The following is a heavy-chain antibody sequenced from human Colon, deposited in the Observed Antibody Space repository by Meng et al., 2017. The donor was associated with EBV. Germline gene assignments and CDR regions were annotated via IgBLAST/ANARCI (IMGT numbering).Heavy chain of an antibody. V-gene: IGHV4-30-4*01. CDR3: ARNYYFDY. CDR1: GGSINSGDYY. CDR2: IYYTGST. Sequence: QVRRSVSGPGLVKPSQTLSLTCTVSGGSINSGDYYWSWIRQPPGKGLEWIGYIYYTGSTYYNPSLKSRVTISMDTSKNQFSLRLSSVTAADTAVYYCARNYYFDYWGQGTLVTVSS. J-gene: IGHJ4*02.